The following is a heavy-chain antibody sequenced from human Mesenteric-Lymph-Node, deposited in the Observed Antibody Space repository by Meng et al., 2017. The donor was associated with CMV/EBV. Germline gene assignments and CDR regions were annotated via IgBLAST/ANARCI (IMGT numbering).Heavy chain of an antibody. V-gene: IGHV3-21*01. Sequence: GESLKISCAASGITFSSYAMNWVRQAPGKGLEWVSSISSSSSYINYADSVKGRFTISRDNAKNSLYLQMNGLRAEDTAVYYCARDKGCSSTSCYPLGDYYYYYGMNVWGQGTTVTVSS. CDR2: ISSSSSYI. J-gene: IGHJ6*02. CDR3: ARDKGCSSTSCYPLGDYYYYYGMNV. D-gene: IGHD2-2*01. CDR1: GITFSSYA.